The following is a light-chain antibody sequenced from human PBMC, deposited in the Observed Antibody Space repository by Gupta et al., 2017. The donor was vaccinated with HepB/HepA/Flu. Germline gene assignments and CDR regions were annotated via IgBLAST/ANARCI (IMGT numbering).Light chain of an antibody. J-gene: IGKJ2*04. Sequence: DIQMTQSPSSLYASVGDRVTITCRESQSIRGYLNWYQQKPGTAPKVLIHTTSTLESGVPSRFSGSGSETDFTLTIGSLQPEDFATYYCQQTDSTPRSFGQGTKLEIK. CDR3: QQTDSTPRS. CDR2: TTS. CDR1: QSIRGY. V-gene: IGKV1-39*01.